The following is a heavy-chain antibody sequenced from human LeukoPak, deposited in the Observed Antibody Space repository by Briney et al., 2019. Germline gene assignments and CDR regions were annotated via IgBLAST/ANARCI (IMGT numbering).Heavy chain of an antibody. CDR3: ARDGELRNWFDP. D-gene: IGHD1-26*01. CDR1: GGTFSSYA. V-gene: IGHV1-69*04. Sequence: GASVKVSCKASGGTFSSYAISWVRQAPGQGLEWMGRIIPILGIANYAQKFQGGVTITADKSTSTAYMELSSLRSEDTAVYYCARDGELRNWFDPWGQGTLVTVSS. J-gene: IGHJ5*02. CDR2: IIPILGIA.